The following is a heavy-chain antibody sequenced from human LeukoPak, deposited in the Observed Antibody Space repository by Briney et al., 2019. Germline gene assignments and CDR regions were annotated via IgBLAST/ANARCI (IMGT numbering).Heavy chain of an antibody. CDR1: GFTFSDYY. CDR3: ARLREGSDHDY. D-gene: IGHD4-17*01. V-gene: IGHV3-11*06. J-gene: IGHJ4*02. CDR2: ISTSSSST. Sequence: GGSLRLSRAASGFTFSDYYMSWIRQVPGKGLEWVSKISTSSSSTNYADSVKGRFTVSRDNAKSSLYFQMDSLRAEDTAVYYCARLREGSDHDYWGQGTLVTVSS.